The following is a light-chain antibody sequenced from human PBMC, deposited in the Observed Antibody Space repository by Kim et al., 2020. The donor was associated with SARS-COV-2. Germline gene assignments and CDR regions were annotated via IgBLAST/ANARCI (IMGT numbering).Light chain of an antibody. CDR2: QGN. CDR1: KLGDKY. V-gene: IGLV3-1*01. Sequence: SYELTQPPSVSVSPGQTANITCSGDKLGDKYPCWYQQKPGQSPVLVIYQGNKRPSGIPERFSGSNSGNTATLTISETQAMDEADYYCQAWDSATPYVFGTGTKVIVL. J-gene: IGLJ1*01. CDR3: QAWDSATPYV.